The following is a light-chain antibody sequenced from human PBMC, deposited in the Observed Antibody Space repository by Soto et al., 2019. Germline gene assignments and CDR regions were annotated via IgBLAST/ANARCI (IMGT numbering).Light chain of an antibody. CDR3: VQTIHWPWT. CDR1: QSLLHSNGYNY. J-gene: IGKJ1*01. Sequence: DIVMTQSPLSLPVTPVEPASISCSSSQSLLHSNGYNYLDWYLQKPGQSPQLLIYLGSNRASGVPDRFSGSGSGTDFTLKISRVEAEDVGVYYCVQTIHWPWTFGQGTKVDI. CDR2: LGS. V-gene: IGKV2-28*01.